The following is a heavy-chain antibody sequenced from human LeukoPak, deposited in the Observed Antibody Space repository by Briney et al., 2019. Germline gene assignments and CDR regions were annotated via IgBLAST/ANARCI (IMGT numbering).Heavy chain of an antibody. CDR1: GGTFSSYA. CDR2: IIPIFGTA. Sequence: ASVKVSCKASGGTFSSYAISWVRQAPGQGLEWMGGIIPIFGTANYAQKFQGRVTITADESTSTTYMELSSLRSEDTAVYYCARGYLGYYYDYWGQGTLVTVSS. V-gene: IGHV1-69*13. CDR3: ARGYLGYYYDY. J-gene: IGHJ4*02. D-gene: IGHD3-22*01.